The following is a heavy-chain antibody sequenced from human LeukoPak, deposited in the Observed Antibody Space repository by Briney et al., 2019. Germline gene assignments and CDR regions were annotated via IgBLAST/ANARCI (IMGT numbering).Heavy chain of an antibody. CDR2: VHYSRST. D-gene: IGHD3-10*01. CDR3: ARTYYGSGSLYYYYYYMDV. J-gene: IGHJ6*03. Sequence: SETQSLTCTVSGGSIRSYYWSWLRQPPGKGLEWIGYVHYSRSTNYNPSLKSRVTISVDTSKNQFSLKLSSVTAADAAVYYCARTYYGSGSLYYYYYYMDVWGKGTTVTVSS. CDR1: GGSIRSYY. V-gene: IGHV4-59*01.